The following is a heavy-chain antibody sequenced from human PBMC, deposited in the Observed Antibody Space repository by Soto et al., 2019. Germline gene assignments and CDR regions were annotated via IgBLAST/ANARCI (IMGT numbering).Heavy chain of an antibody. V-gene: IGHV3-21*04. D-gene: IGHD3-3*01. CDR3: ARDAWSGYYHYYYGMDV. J-gene: IGHJ6*02. CDR1: RVTFRSYS. CDR2: ISSSSSYI. Sequence: GGSMELSSASSRVTFRSYSMNCFRQDPGNGLDWVSSISSSSSYIYYADSVKGRFTISRDNAKNSLYLQMNSLRAEDTAVYYCARDAWSGYYHYYYGMDVWGQGTTVTVSS.